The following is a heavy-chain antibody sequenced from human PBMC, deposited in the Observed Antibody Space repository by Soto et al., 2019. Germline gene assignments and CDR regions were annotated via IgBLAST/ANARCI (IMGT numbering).Heavy chain of an antibody. Sequence: EVQLVESGGGLVKPGGSLRLSCAASGFTFSDAWMNWVRQAPGKGLEWVGRIKSKTDGGTTDYAAPVKGRLTISRDDSKNARYLQMISMKTEHADVYYCTTDRTYYDFWSGYYTGVHYYYYDMDVWGQGTTVTVSS. J-gene: IGHJ6*02. CDR1: GFTFSDAW. D-gene: IGHD3-3*01. CDR3: TTDRTYYDFWSGYYTGVHYYYYDMDV. V-gene: IGHV3-15*07. CDR2: IKSKTDGGTT.